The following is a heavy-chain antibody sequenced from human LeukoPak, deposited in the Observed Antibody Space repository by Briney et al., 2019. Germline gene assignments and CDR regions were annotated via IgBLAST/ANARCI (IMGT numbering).Heavy chain of an antibody. D-gene: IGHD2-2*01. CDR3: ARREYQLFSLYSYSYRDV. Sequence: SETLSLTCTVSGGSINNYYWNWIRQPPGKGLEWIGYIYYSGSASYNPSPKSRVTISVDTSKNQFSLKLSSVTAADTAVYYCARREYQLFSLYSYSYRDVWGKGTRVTVSS. V-gene: IGHV4-59*12. CDR1: GGSINNYY. CDR2: IYYSGSA. J-gene: IGHJ6*03.